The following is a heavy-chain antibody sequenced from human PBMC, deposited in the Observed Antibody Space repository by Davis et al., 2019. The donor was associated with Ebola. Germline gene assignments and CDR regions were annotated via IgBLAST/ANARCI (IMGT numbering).Heavy chain of an antibody. Sequence: AASVKVSCKASGGIISSHTITWVRQAPGQGLEWMGMINPNDGRTIYAQKFQGRVTMTRDTSTSTVYMELSSLRSEDTALYYCAAYDSTFRNYWGQGTLVTVSS. J-gene: IGHJ4*02. CDR3: AAYDSTFRNY. CDR2: INPNDGRT. V-gene: IGHV1-46*01. CDR1: GGIISSHT. D-gene: IGHD3-22*01.